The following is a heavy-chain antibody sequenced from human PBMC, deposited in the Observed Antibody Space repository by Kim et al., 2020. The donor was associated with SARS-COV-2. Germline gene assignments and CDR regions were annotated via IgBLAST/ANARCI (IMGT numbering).Heavy chain of an antibody. CDR1: GGTFSSYA. CDR3: ARGVVVAPAISYYYYMDV. D-gene: IGHD2-15*01. Sequence: SVKVSCKASGGTFSSYAISWVRQAPGQGLEWMGGIIPIFGTANYAQKFQGRVTITADESTSTAYMELSSLRSEDTAVYYCARGVVVAPAISYYYYMDVWGKGTTVTVSS. CDR2: IIPIFGTA. J-gene: IGHJ6*03. V-gene: IGHV1-69*13.